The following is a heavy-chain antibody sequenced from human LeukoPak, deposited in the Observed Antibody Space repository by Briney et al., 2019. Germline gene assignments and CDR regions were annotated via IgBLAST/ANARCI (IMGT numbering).Heavy chain of an antibody. CDR2: IGSGSVDK. CDR1: GFSFNIYA. V-gene: IGHV3-23*01. Sequence: GSLRLSCAASGFSFNIYAMGWVRQAPGKGLEWASVIGSGSVDKHYADTVRGRFDISRDNSKNRLFLQMNSLRVEDSGVYYCAKRVPLTALDSWGQGTLVTVSS. CDR3: AKRVPLTALDS. J-gene: IGHJ5*01. D-gene: IGHD3-3*01.